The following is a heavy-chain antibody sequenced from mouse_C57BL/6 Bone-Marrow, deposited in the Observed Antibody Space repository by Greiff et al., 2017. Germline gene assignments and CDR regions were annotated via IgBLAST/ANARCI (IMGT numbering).Heavy chain of an antibody. V-gene: IGHV14-1*01. J-gene: IGHJ2*01. D-gene: IGHD1-1*01. CDR2: IDPEDGDT. Sequence: VQLQQSGAELVRPGASVKLSCTASGFNIKDYYMHWVKQRPEQGLEWIGRIDPEDGDTEYAPKFQGKATMTADTSSHTAYLQLSSLTSEDTAVYYCTTPYYAKERDYWGQGTTLTVSS. CDR3: TTPYYAKERDY. CDR1: GFNIKDYY.